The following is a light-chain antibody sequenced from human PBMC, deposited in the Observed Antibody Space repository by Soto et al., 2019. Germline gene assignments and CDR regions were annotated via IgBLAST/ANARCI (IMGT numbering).Light chain of an antibody. CDR2: GTS. V-gene: IGKV3D-20*02. J-gene: IGKJ4*01. CDR3: QQRNSWPLT. Sequence: EVVLTQSPATLSLSPGERATRSCMAIQRLSSINLAWFQQKPGQAPRLLIYGTSSRATGIPDRFSGSGSGTDFTLTISSLEPEDFAFYYCQQRNSWPLTFGGGTKVDIK. CDR1: QRLSSIN.